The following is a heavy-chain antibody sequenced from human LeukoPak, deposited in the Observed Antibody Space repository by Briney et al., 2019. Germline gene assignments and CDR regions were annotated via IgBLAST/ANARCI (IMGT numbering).Heavy chain of an antibody. CDR3: ARENGGYCSGGSCPYYIDY. CDR1: GGTFSSYA. D-gene: IGHD2-15*01. J-gene: IGHJ4*02. V-gene: IGHV1-69*13. CDR2: IIPIFGTA. Sequence: ASVKVSCKASGGTFSSYAISWVRQAPGQGLEWMGGIIPIFGTANYAQKFRGGVTITADESTSTAYMELSSLRSEDTAVYYCARENGGYCSGGSCPYYIDYWGQGTLVTVSS.